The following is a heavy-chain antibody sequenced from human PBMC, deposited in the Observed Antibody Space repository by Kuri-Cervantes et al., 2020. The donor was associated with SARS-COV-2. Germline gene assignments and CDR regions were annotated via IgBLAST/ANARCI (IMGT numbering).Heavy chain of an antibody. J-gene: IGHJ4*02. V-gene: IGHV1-2*02. CDR2: INPNSGGA. Sequence: ASVKVSCKASGYTFTGYYMHWVRQAPGQGLEWMGWINPNSGGANYAQKFQGRVTMTRDTSISTAYMELSRLRSDDTAMYYCARSQLLWFGERRYYFDYWGQGTLVTVSS. D-gene: IGHD3-10*01. CDR1: GYTFTGYY. CDR3: ARSQLLWFGERRYYFDY.